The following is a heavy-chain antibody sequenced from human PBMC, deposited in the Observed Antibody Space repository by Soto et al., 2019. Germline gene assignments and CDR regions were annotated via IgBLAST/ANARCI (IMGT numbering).Heavy chain of an antibody. D-gene: IGHD6-13*01. CDR3: AKSRVAEYYFDY. V-gene: IGHV3-11*03. Sequence: PGGSLRLSCTASGFTFSDYYMSWIRQAPGKGLEWISYISSASDYSTYADSVKGRFTISRDNAKNSLYLQLNNVRPDDTAVYYCAKSRVAEYYFDYWGQGTLVTVSS. J-gene: IGHJ4*02. CDR1: GFTFSDYY. CDR2: ISSASDYS.